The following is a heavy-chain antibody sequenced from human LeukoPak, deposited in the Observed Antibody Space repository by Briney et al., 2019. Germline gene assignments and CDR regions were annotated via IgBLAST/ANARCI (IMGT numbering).Heavy chain of an antibody. CDR1: GGSISSYY. V-gene: IGHV4-4*07. D-gene: IGHD3-3*01. CDR2: IYTSGST. CDR3: AREYTIFGSSWFDP. Sequence: SETLSLTCTVSGGSISSYYWSWIRQPAGKGLEWIGRIYTSGSTNYNPSLKSRVTISVDTSKNQFSLKLSSVTAADTAVYYCAREYTIFGSSWFDPWGQGTLVTVSS. J-gene: IGHJ5*02.